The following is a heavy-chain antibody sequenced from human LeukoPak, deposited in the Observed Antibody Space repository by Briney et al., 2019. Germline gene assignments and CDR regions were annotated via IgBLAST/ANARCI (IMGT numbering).Heavy chain of an antibody. CDR2: IYYSGST. D-gene: IGHD3-22*01. V-gene: IGHV4-59*08. CDR3: ARLGATMIVVD. Sequence: PSETLSLTCTVSGGSLSSYYWSWIRQPPGKGLEWIGYIYYSGSTNYNPSLKSRVTIPVDTSKNQFSLKLSSVTAADTAVYYCARLGATMIVVDWGQGTLVTVSS. J-gene: IGHJ4*02. CDR1: GGSLSSYY.